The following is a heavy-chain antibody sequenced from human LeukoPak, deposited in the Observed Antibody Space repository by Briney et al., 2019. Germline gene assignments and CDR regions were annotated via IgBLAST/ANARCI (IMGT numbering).Heavy chain of an antibody. J-gene: IGHJ4*02. D-gene: IGHD2-8*02. Sequence: GASVKVSCTASGYTSSSHAISWGRQATGLGLEWMGWIRLDSGNTGHAQKFQGRVVFTRDNSIDTAYMELSSLTSEDTAIYYCARELFTGVPDYWGQGTLVTVSS. CDR2: IRLDSGNT. CDR1: GYTSSSHA. CDR3: ARELFTGVPDY. V-gene: IGHV1-8*03.